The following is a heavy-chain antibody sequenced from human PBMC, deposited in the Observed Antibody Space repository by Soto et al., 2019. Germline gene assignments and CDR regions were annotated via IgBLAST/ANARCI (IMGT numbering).Heavy chain of an antibody. CDR3: ASVYCSGGSSYDPRHSDGAFDI. CDR1: GYTFTGYY. Sequence: ASVKVSCKASGYTFTGYYMHWVRQAPGQGLEWMGWINPNSGGTNYAQKFQGRVTMTRDTSISTAYMDLSRLRSDDTAVDYCASVYCSGGSSYDPRHSDGAFDIWGQGTMVTVSS. J-gene: IGHJ3*02. CDR2: INPNSGGT. D-gene: IGHD2-15*01. V-gene: IGHV1-2*02.